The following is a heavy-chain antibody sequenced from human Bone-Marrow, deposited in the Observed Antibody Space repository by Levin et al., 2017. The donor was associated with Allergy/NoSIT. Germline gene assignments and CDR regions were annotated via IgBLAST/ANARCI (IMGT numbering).Heavy chain of an antibody. Sequence: GGSLRLSCAASGFTFSNYAMHWVRQAPGKGLEWVAAISYDGSSKFYADSVRGRFIISRDKSTTTLSLLVTSLRDTAVYYCARSESSSWISELDYWGQGSLVTVSS. CDR3: ARSESSSWISELDY. J-gene: IGHJ4*02. CDR1: GFTFSNYA. V-gene: IGHV3-30-3*01. CDR2: ISYDGSSK. D-gene: IGHD6-13*01.